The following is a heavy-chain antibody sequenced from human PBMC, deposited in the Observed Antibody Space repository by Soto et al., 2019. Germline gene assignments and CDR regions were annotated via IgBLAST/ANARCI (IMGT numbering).Heavy chain of an antibody. D-gene: IGHD6-13*01. CDR2: INHSGST. Sequence: SETLSLTCAVYGGSFSGYYWSWIRQPPGKGLEWIGEINHSGSTNYNPSLKSRVTISVDTSKNQFSLKLSSVTAADTAVYYCARGTVIAAATHYYFDYWGQGTLVTVSS. V-gene: IGHV4-34*01. CDR1: GGSFSGYY. CDR3: ARGTVIAAATHYYFDY. J-gene: IGHJ4*02.